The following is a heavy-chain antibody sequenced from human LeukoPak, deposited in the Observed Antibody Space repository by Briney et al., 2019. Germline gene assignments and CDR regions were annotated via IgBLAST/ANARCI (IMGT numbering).Heavy chain of an antibody. Sequence: SETLSLTCAVYGGSFSGYYWSWIRQPPGKGLERIGEINHSGSTNYNPSLKSRVTISVDTSKNQFSLKLSSVTAADTAVYYCASVDCSSTSCPAGYWGQGTLVTVSS. D-gene: IGHD2-2*01. CDR2: INHSGST. CDR3: ASVDCSSTSCPAGY. V-gene: IGHV4-34*01. CDR1: GGSFSGYY. J-gene: IGHJ4*02.